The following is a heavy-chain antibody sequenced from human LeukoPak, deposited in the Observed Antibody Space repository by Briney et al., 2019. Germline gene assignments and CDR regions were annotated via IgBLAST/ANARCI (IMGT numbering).Heavy chain of an antibody. Sequence: SGGSLRLSCAASGFTFSSYAMSWVRQAPGKGLEWVSYISSSGSTIYYADSVKGRFTISRDNAKNSLYLQMNSLRAEDTAVYYCARLTGLSGYDLYYMNVWGKGTTVTVSS. CDR1: GFTFSSYA. V-gene: IGHV3-48*04. CDR2: ISSSGSTI. D-gene: IGHD5-12*01. CDR3: ARLTGLSGYDLYYMNV. J-gene: IGHJ6*03.